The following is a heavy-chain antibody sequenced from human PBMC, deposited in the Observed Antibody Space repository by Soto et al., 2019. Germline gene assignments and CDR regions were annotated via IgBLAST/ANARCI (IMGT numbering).Heavy chain of an antibody. V-gene: IGHV3-23*01. D-gene: IGHD2-8*01. CDR2: VGGSDTDK. J-gene: IGHJ3*02. CDR1: GFTFSAYA. CDR3: AKDATAVNGVWDPFDM. Sequence: EVQLLESGGGVVQPGGSLRLSCAASGFTFSAYAMSWVRQAPGKGLQWVSGVGGSDTDKHYADSVRGRFTVSRDNFKTTLYLQMNRLRADETAVYYCAKDATAVNGVWDPFDMWGQGTEVSVSS.